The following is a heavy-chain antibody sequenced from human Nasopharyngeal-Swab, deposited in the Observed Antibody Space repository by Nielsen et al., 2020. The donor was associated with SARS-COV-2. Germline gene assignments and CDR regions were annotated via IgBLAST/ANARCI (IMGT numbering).Heavy chain of an antibody. CDR2: IKQDGSEK. CDR1: GFTFSSYW. CDR3: ARSAARSWFDP. J-gene: IGHJ5*02. Sequence: GESLKISFAASGFTFSSYWMSWVRQAPGKGLEWVANIKQDGSEKYYVDSVKGRFTISRDNAKNSLYLQMNSLRAEDTAVYYCARSAARSWFDPWGQGTLVTVSS. V-gene: IGHV3-7*01. D-gene: IGHD6-6*01.